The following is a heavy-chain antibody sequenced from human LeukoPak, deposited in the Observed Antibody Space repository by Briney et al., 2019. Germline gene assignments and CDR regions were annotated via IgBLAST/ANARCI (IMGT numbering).Heavy chain of an antibody. CDR1: GFTFSGSA. CDR3: TTDLYYDSSGYYYGGFNALDI. V-gene: IGHV3-73*01. Sequence: GGSLRLSCAASGFTFSGSAMYWVRQASGKGLEWVGRIRGKANNYATAYAASVKGRFTISRDDSKNTAYLQMNSLKTEDTAVYYCTTDLYYDSSGYYYGGFNALDIWGQGTMVTVSS. J-gene: IGHJ3*02. D-gene: IGHD3-22*01. CDR2: IRGKANNYAT.